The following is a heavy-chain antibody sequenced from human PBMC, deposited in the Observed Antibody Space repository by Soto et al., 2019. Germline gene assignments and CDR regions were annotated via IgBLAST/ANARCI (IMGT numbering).Heavy chain of an antibody. Sequence: EVQLVESGGGLLQPGGSLRLSCAASGFTFSSYDMHWFSQATGKGLEWVSAIGIAGDTHYSGSAKGRFAISRDNGKSSLFLQMNSLRAEDTAVYYCAREPSGWGLDVWGQGTTVTVSS. V-gene: IGHV3-13*01. D-gene: IGHD2-15*01. CDR3: AREPSGWGLDV. J-gene: IGHJ6*02. CDR2: IGIAGDT. CDR1: GFTFSSYD.